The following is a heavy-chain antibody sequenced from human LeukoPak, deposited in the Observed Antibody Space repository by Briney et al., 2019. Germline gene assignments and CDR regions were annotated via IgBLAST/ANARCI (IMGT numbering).Heavy chain of an antibody. CDR1: GYSFTSYW. V-gene: IGHV5-51*01. CDR2: IYPGDSGT. D-gene: IGHD6-13*01. J-gene: IGHJ4*02. Sequence: GESLKISCKGSGYSFTSYWIGWMRQMPGKGLEWMGIIYPGDSGTRYSPSFQGQVTISADKSISTAYLQWSSLKASDTAMYYCARRDSRSWSPTDYWGQGTLVTVSS. CDR3: ARRDSRSWSPTDY.